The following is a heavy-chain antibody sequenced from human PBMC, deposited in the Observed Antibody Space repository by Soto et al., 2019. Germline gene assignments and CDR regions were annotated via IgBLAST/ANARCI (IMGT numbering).Heavy chain of an antibody. D-gene: IGHD5-12*01. Sequence: QVQLVESGGGVVQPGRSLRLSCAASGFTFSSYGMHWVRQAPGKGLEWVAVIWYDGSNKYYADSVKGRFTISRDNSKNTLYLQMNSLRAEDTAVYYCAREIRGYSGYDWNYWGQGTLVTVSS. V-gene: IGHV3-33*01. J-gene: IGHJ4*02. CDR3: AREIRGYSGYDWNY. CDR2: IWYDGSNK. CDR1: GFTFSSYG.